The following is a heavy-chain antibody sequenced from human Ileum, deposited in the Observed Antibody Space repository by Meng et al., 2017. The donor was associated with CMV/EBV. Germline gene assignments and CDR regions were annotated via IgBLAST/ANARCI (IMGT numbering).Heavy chain of an antibody. D-gene: IGHD3-22*01. CDR1: GASFSGYS. CDR2: INHSGST. CDR3: ARGDDSSGYYWNRWGY. J-gene: IGHJ4*02. Sequence: PPGGAGLLEPSETLFLTGAVYGASFSGYSWSWIRQPPGKGLEWIGEINHSGSTNYNPSLKSRVTVSVDTSKNHFSLKLSSVTAADTAVYYCARGDDSSGYYWNRWGYWGQGTLVTVSS. V-gene: IGHV4-34*01.